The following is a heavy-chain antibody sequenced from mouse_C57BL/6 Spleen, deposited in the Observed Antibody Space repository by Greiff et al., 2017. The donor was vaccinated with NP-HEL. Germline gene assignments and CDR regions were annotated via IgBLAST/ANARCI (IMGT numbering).Heavy chain of an antibody. J-gene: IGHJ4*01. CDR2: IYPGSGST. V-gene: IGHV1-55*01. Sequence: QVQLQQPGAELVKPGASVKMSCKASGYTFTSYWITWVKQRPGQGLEWIGDIYPGSGSTNYNEKFKSKATLTVDTSSSTAYMQLSSLTSEDSAVYYCARIYDGYYRTSYYAMDYWGQGTSVTVSS. CDR1: GYTFTSYW. CDR3: ARIYDGYYRTSYYAMDY. D-gene: IGHD2-3*01.